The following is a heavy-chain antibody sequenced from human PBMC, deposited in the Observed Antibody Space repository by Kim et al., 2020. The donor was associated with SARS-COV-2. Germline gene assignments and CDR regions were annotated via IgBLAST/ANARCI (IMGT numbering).Heavy chain of an antibody. Sequence: ASVKVSCKASGYTFTSYGISWVRQAPGQGLEWMGWISAYNGNTNYAQKLQGRVTMTTDTSTSTAYMELRSLRSDDTAVYYCARAKRGVVIIYDAFDIWGQGTMVTVSS. CDR1: GYTFTSYG. CDR2: ISAYNGNT. CDR3: ARAKRGVVIIYDAFDI. J-gene: IGHJ3*02. D-gene: IGHD3-3*01. V-gene: IGHV1-18*04.